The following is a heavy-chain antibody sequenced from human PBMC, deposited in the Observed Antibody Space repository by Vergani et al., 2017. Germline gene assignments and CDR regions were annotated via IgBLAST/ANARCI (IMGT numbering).Heavy chain of an antibody. CDR1: ESSFISNE. V-gene: IGHV5-51*01. D-gene: IGHD2-21*01. CDR2: INPIDSKI. Sequence: EVMLVQSGAEVKKPGESLKISCKYSESSFISNEIAWVRQMSGKGLQWRGNINPIDSKIAYSPSFQGQAIMSLDRSINTVYLQWRSLKASDTAIYYCTRHVPCGDGACLHFDHWGQGTQVTVSS. J-gene: IGHJ4*02. CDR3: TRHVPCGDGACLHFDH.